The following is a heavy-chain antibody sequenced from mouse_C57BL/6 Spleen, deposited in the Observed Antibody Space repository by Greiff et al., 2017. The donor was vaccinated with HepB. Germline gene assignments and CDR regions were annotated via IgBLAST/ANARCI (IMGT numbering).Heavy chain of an antibody. J-gene: IGHJ4*01. CDR1: GYTFTSYW. CDR3: ARNYEGHYAMDY. D-gene: IGHD1-1*01. Sequence: VQLQQPGAELVRPGSSVKLSCKASGYTFTSYWMDWVKQRPGQGLEWIGNIYPSDSETHYNQKFKDKATLTVDKSSSTAYMQLSSLTSEDSAVYYCARNYEGHYAMDYWGQGTSVTVSS. CDR2: IYPSDSET. V-gene: IGHV1-61*01.